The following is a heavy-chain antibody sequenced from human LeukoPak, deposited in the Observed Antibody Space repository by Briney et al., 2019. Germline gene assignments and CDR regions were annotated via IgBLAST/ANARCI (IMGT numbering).Heavy chain of an antibody. V-gene: IGHV3-21*01. CDR1: GFIFSSYT. CDR2: INSGSTNP. CDR3: ARDFLAAGDY. J-gene: IGHJ4*02. D-gene: IGHD6-13*01. Sequence: GGSLRLSCEASGFIFSSYTMNWIRQAPGKGLEWVASINSGSTNPYYADSVKGRFTISRDDAKKSLYLQMTSLRVEDTSVYYCARDFLAAGDYWGEGTLVTVSS.